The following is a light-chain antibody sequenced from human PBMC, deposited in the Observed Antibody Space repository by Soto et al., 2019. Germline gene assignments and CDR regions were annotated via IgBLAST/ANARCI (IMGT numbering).Light chain of an antibody. V-gene: IGLV2-8*01. CDR1: KSDIGVYDF. CDR2: EVV. Sequence: QSVLTQPPSASGSPGQSVTISCTGTKSDIGVYDFVSWYQHHPGKAPRLIIYEVVQRPSGVPDRFSGSKSGNTASLTVSGLQAAEEAEYSCCSYAGRYNYLFGSGNRV. CDR3: CSYAGRYNYL. J-gene: IGLJ1*01.